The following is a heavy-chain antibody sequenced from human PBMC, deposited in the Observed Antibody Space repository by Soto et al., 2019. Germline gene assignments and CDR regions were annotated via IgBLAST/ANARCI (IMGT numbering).Heavy chain of an antibody. CDR2: TYSGGFT. V-gene: IGHV3-66*01. Sequence: PGGSLRLSCAASGFTVSSNYMSWVRQAPGKGLEWVSITYSGGFTYYADSVKGRFTITRDNSKNTLDLQMNSLRAEDTAVYYCASSGSKPRFDYWGQGTLVTVSS. D-gene: IGHD1-26*01. CDR3: ASSGSKPRFDY. CDR1: GFTVSSNY. J-gene: IGHJ4*02.